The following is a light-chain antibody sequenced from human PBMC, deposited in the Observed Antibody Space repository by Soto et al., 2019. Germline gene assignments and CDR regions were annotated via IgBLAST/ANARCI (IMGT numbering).Light chain of an antibody. CDR2: GVN. CDR3: TSYAGSNNPVV. Sequence: QSALTQPPSASGSPGQSVTISCTGTSSDGGSYNYVSWYQQHPDKAPKLIIYGVNERPSGVPDRFSGSKSGNTASLTVSGLQAEDEADYYCTSYAGSNNPVVFGGGTKLTVL. V-gene: IGLV2-8*01. CDR1: SSDGGSYNY. J-gene: IGLJ3*02.